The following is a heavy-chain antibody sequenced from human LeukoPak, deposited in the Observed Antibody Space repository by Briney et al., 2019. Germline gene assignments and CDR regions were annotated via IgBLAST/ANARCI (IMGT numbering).Heavy chain of an antibody. V-gene: IGHV3-33*01. CDR1: GFTFSSYG. Sequence: GGSLRLSCAASGFTFSSYGMHWVRQAPGKGLEWVAVIWYDGSNKYYADSVKGRFTISRDNSKNTPYLQMNSLRAEDTAVYYCARGMYGSGSYFLGDYWGQGTLVTVSS. CDR3: ARGMYGSGSYFLGDY. CDR2: IWYDGSNK. D-gene: IGHD3-10*01. J-gene: IGHJ4*02.